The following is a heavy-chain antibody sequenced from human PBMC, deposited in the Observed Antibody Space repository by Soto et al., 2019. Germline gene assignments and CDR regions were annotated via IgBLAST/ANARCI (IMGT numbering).Heavy chain of an antibody. J-gene: IGHJ6*02. Sequence: ASVKVSCKASGYTFTGYYMHWVRQAPGQGLEWMGWINPNSGGTNYAQKFQGRVTMTRDTSISTAYMELSRLRSDDTAVYYCAVLHYDFWSGLLVPGNMDVWGQGTTVTVSS. V-gene: IGHV1-2*02. CDR1: GYTFTGYY. CDR2: INPNSGGT. CDR3: AVLHYDFWSGLLVPGNMDV. D-gene: IGHD3-3*01.